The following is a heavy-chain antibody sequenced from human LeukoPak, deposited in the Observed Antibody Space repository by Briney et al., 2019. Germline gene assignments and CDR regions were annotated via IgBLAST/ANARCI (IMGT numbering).Heavy chain of an antibody. Sequence: GASVKVSCKASGGTFSSYAISWVRQAPGQGLEWMGGIIPIFGTANYAQKFQGRVTITTDESTSTAYMELSSLRSEDTAVYYCAREARQLWSHSEANYYMDVWGKGTTVTVSS. CDR1: GGTFSSYA. CDR2: IIPIFGTA. J-gene: IGHJ6*03. V-gene: IGHV1-69*05. D-gene: IGHD5-18*01. CDR3: AREARQLWSHSEANYYMDV.